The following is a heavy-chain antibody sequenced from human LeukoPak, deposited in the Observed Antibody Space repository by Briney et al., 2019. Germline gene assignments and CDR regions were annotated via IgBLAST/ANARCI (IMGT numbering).Heavy chain of an antibody. CDR3: ACPPRGGGDY. Sequence: PSETLSLTCAVYGGSFSGYYWSWIRQPPGKGLEWIGEINHSGSTNYNPSLKSRVTISVDTSKNQFSLKLSSVTAADTAVYYCACPPRGGGDYGGQGTLVTVSS. CDR1: GGSFSGYY. CDR2: INHSGST. V-gene: IGHV4-34*01. J-gene: IGHJ4*02. D-gene: IGHD3-16*01.